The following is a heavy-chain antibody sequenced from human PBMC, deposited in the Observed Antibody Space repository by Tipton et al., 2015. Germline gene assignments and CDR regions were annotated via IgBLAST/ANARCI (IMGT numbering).Heavy chain of an antibody. CDR1: SDSISKYY. CDR3: ARARGRHGGLFDS. CDR2: IQYSGST. Sequence: TLSLTCTVSSDSISKYYWSWIRQPPGKELEWIGYIQYSGSTNYNPSLKSRVTISVDTSKTQFSLKMSSVTKSDTAVYYCARARGRHGGLFDSWGQGILVTVSS. V-gene: IGHV4-59*01. J-gene: IGHJ4*02. D-gene: IGHD4-23*01.